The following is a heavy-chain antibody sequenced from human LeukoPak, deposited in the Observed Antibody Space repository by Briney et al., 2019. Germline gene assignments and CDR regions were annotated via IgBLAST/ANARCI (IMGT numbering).Heavy chain of an antibody. Sequence: KASETLSLTCAVYGGSFSGYYWSWIRQPPGKGLEWIGEINHRGSTNYNPSLKSRVTISVDTSKNQFSLSLNSVTAADTAIFYCARSMVTTDRNFDHWGQGTLVTVSS. CDR3: ARSMVTTDRNFDH. CDR2: INHRGST. D-gene: IGHD2-21*02. CDR1: GGSFSGYY. J-gene: IGHJ4*02. V-gene: IGHV4-34*01.